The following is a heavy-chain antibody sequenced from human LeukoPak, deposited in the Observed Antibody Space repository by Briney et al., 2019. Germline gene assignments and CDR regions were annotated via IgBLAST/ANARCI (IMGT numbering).Heavy chain of an antibody. CDR1: GFTFNDYG. D-gene: IGHD2-15*01. CDR2: ITWNGGST. V-gene: IGHV3-20*04. J-gene: IGHJ6*03. Sequence: GESLRLSCAASGFTFNDYGMSWVRQAPGQGPEWVSGITWNGGSTDYAASVKGRFTISRDNAKNSLYLRMNSLRDEDTALYYCARGGGSIRHSYYYYVDVWGKGTTVTVSS. CDR3: ARGGGSIRHSYYYYVDV.